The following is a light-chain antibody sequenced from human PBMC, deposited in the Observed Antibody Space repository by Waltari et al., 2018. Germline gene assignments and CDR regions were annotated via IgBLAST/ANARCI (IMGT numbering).Light chain of an antibody. J-gene: IGKJ4*01. CDR1: QSVLYSSNNKNY. CDR2: WAS. CDR3: QQFYSLPVT. V-gene: IGKV4-1*01. Sequence: DIVMTQSPDSLAVSLGERATINCKTSQSVLYSSNNKNYVAWYQQKPGQPPKLLVYWASTRESVVPDRFSGSGSGTDFSLTISILQAEDVAVYYCQQFYSLPVTFGGGTNVEIK.